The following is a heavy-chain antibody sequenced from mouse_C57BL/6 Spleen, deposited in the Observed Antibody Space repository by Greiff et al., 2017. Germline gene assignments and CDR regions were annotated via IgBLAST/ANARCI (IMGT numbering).Heavy chain of an antibody. D-gene: IGHD1-1*01. CDR2: IYPGDGDT. J-gene: IGHJ4*01. Sequence: VQLQQSGPELVKPGASVKISCKASGYAFSSSWMNWVKQRPGKGLEWIGRIYPGDGDTNYNGKFKGKATLTADKSASTAYMQLSSLTSEDSAVDFFAREYYYGNSYDYFAMGYWGQRTSVSFSS. V-gene: IGHV1-82*01. CDR1: GYAFSSSW. CDR3: AREYYYGNSYDYFAMGY.